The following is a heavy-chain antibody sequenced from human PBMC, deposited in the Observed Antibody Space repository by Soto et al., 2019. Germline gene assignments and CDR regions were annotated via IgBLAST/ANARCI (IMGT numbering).Heavy chain of an antibody. J-gene: IGHJ4*02. D-gene: IGHD1-1*01. CDR3: AKSVYNWNDGFFDY. CDR1: GFTFSSYG. CDR2: ISYDGINK. V-gene: IGHV3-30*18. Sequence: QVQLVESGGGVVQPGRSLRLSCAASGFTFSSYGMHWVRQAPGKGLEWVAGISYDGINKYYADSVKGRFTISRDNSKTTLYMQMTSLTAEDTAVYYCAKSVYNWNDGFFDYCGPGTLVTVSS.